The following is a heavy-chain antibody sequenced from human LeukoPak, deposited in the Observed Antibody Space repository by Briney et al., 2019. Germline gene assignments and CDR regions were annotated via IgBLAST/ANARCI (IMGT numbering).Heavy chain of an antibody. CDR2: IKEDGSEK. D-gene: IGHD2-21*01. CDR3: TRDNRYYY. J-gene: IGHJ4*02. CDR1: GFTFSNYW. Sequence: GGSLRLSCAASGFTFSNYWMSWVRQAPGRGLEWVANIKEDGSEKYYEDSVKGRFTISRDNAKNLVYLQMNSLRAEDTAVYYCTRDNRYYYWGQGTVVTVSS. V-gene: IGHV3-7*01.